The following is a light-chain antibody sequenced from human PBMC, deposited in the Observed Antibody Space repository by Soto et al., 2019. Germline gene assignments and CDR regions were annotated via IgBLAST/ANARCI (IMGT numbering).Light chain of an antibody. CDR3: QKYNSARWT. J-gene: IGKJ1*01. Sequence: DIQMTQSPSSLSASVGDRVTITCRASQGFSNSLAWYQQKPGKVPKLLIYAASTLQLGVPSRFSGSGSGTDFTLTISSLQPEDVATYYCQKYNSARWTFGQGTKVEIK. CDR1: QGFSNS. CDR2: AAS. V-gene: IGKV1-27*01.